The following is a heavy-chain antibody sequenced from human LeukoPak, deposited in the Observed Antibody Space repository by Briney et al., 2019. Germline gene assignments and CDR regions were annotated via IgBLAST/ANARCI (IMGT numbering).Heavy chain of an antibody. CDR1: GFIFSTYA. V-gene: IGHV3-30-3*01. J-gene: IGHJ4*02. D-gene: IGHD3-10*01. CDR3: ARDLNVRLLWFGELDY. CDR2: ISYDGTNE. Sequence: GGSLRLSCAASGFIFSTYAMHWVRQAPCKGLEWVAVISYDGTNEYYTDSVKGRFTISRDDPMNTLYLQMSSLRAEDTAVYYCARDLNVRLLWFGELDYWGQGTLVTVSS.